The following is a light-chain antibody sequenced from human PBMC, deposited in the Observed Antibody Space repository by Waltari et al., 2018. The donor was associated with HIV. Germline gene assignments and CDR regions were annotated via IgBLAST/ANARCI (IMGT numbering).Light chain of an antibody. V-gene: IGKV3-20*01. CDR1: QDITNDC. Sequence: EIFLTQSPGTLSLSPGEWATLSCRASQDITNDCLAWYQQRPGQAPSLLIYGASTRATGIPARFSGSGSGTDFTLTISRLEPEDFAVYYCHQYGSSPPKTFGQGTKVEIK. CDR2: GAS. CDR3: HQYGSSPPKT. J-gene: IGKJ1*01.